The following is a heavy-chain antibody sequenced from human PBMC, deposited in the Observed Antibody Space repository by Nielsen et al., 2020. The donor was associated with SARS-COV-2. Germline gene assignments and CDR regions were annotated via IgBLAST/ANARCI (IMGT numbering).Heavy chain of an antibody. V-gene: IGHV3-11*04. D-gene: IGHD4-23*01. J-gene: IGHJ6*03. CDR3: ARRWNYYYMDD. Sequence: GESLKISCVASGFTFSDFYMTWIRQAPGKGLEWVSSISGTSNTIKYADSVKGRFTISRDNAQNTLFLQLTSLRAEDTAVYYCARRWNYYYMDDWGKGTTVTVSS. CDR2: ISGTSNTI. CDR1: GFTFSDFY.